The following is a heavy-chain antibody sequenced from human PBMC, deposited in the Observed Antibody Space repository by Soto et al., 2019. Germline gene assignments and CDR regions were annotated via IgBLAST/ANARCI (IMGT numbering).Heavy chain of an antibody. CDR2: VYFSGST. V-gene: IGHV4-59*01. D-gene: IGHD5-12*01. CDR1: VGSISSYY. Sequence: LSLTCTISVGSISSYYWSWIRQTPGKGLEWIGYVYFSGSTNYNPSLKSRVLISIDTSRNQFSLKLNSVTAADTAVYYCTRDLDTGDRGYGQSNVLGQGTTVAVSS. J-gene: IGHJ6*02. CDR3: TRDLDTGDRGYGQSNV.